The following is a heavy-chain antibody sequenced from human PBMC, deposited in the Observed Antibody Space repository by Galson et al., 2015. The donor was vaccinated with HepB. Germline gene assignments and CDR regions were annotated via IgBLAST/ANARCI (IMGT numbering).Heavy chain of an antibody. J-gene: IGHJ5*02. CDR2: ISPYSGNT. CDR1: GYIFTNYG. D-gene: IGHD3-10*01. CDR3: ARDHNLGSSCPTP. Sequence: SVKVSCKASGYIFTNYGITWVRQAPGQGLEWMGWISPYSGNTNYAQKVQGRVTLSTDTSTSTAYMELRSLRSDDTAVYYCARDHNLGSSCPTPWGQGTLVTVSS. V-gene: IGHV1-18*01.